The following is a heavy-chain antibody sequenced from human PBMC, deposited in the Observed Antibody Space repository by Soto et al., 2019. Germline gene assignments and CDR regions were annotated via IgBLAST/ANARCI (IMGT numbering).Heavy chain of an antibody. CDR2: IYSSGST. D-gene: IGHD3-10*01. CDR3: ASYYYGPGSCNDY. Sequence: PSQTLSLTXTVXXXXXXXXXXXWNWIRQPAGKGLGWTGYIYSSGSTYYNPSLKSRVTISVDTSKNQFSLKLSSVTAADTAVYYCASYYYGPGSCNDYPGQRT. CDR1: XXXXXXXXXX. J-gene: IGHJ4*02. V-gene: IGHV4-30-4*01.